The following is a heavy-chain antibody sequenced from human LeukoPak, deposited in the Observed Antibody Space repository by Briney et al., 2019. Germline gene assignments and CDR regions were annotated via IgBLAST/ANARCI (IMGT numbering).Heavy chain of an antibody. J-gene: IGHJ4*02. V-gene: IGHV3-30*04. CDR3: ARDDRGSTTVTTKLDY. D-gene: IGHD4-17*01. CDR1: GFTFSSYA. Sequence: PGGSLRLSCAASGFTFSSYAMHWVRQAPGKGLEWVAVISYDGSNKYYADALKGRFTISRDNSKNTLYLQMNSLRAEDTAVYYCARDDRGSTTVTTKLDYWGQGTLVTVSS. CDR2: ISYDGSNK.